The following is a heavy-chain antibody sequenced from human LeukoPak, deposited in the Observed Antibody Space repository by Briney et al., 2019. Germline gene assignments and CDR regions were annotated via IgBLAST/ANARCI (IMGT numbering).Heavy chain of an antibody. CDR2: IKTKSEGGTT. J-gene: IGHJ4*02. CDR1: GFTFSSYS. D-gene: IGHD1-26*01. Sequence: GSLRLSCAASGFTFSSYSMNWVRQAPGKGLEWVGRIKTKSEGGTTDCAAPVKGRFTISRDDSKNTLYLQMNSLKSEDTGVYYCTTEVGATAKGWGQGTLVTVSS. V-gene: IGHV3-15*01. CDR3: TTEVGATAKG.